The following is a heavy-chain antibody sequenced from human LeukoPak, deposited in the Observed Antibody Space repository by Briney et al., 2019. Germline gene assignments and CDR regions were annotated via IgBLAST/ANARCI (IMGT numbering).Heavy chain of an antibody. CDR3: AKDSHWILFDD. V-gene: IGHV3-23*01. CDR1: GFTFSSYA. J-gene: IGHJ4*02. Sequence: GGSLRLSCAASGFTFSSYAMSWVRQAPGKGLEWVSDISGSGISTYYADSVKGRFTISRDNSKNTLYPQMNSLRAEDTAVYYCAKDSHWILFDDWGQGTLVTVSS. CDR2: ISGSGIST. D-gene: IGHD2-2*03.